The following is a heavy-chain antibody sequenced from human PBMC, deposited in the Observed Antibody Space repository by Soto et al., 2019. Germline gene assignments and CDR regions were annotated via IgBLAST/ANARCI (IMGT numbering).Heavy chain of an antibody. CDR1: GFTVSSDG. CDR3: AKDKMRELPQDAFDI. J-gene: IGHJ3*02. Sequence: GGSLRLSCAASGFTVSSDGMSWVRQAPVKGLEWVSAISGSGGSTYYADSVKGRFTISRDNSKNTLYLQMNSLRAEDTAVYYCAKDKMRELPQDAFDIWGQGTMVTVSS. D-gene: IGHD1-26*01. V-gene: IGHV3-23*01. CDR2: ISGSGGST.